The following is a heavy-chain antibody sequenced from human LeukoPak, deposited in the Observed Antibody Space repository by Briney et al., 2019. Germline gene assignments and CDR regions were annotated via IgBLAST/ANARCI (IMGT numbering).Heavy chain of an antibody. CDR3: ARVTMIRGTDC. V-gene: IGHV4-59*08. CDR2: TSYSGST. CDR1: GDSITNFY. J-gene: IGHJ4*02. Sequence: PSETLSLTCSVSGDSITNFYWTWIRQPPGKGLEWIGFTSYSGSTNYNPSLKNRVTISTARSKNQFSLRLTSVTAADTAVYYCARVTMIRGTDCWGQGTQVTVSS. D-gene: IGHD3-10*01.